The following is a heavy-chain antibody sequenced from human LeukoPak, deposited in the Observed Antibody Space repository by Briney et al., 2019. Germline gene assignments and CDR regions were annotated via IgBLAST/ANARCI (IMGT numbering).Heavy chain of an antibody. V-gene: IGHV3-7*01. CDR2: IKQDGSEK. CDR1: GFTFSNYW. J-gene: IGHJ4*02. Sequence: GGSLRLSCEGSGFTFSNYWMGWVRQAPGKGLEWVANIKQDGSEKYYVDSVKGRFTISRDNAKNSLYLQMNSLRAEDTAVYYCARDEFAYWGQGTLVTVSS. CDR3: ARDEFAY.